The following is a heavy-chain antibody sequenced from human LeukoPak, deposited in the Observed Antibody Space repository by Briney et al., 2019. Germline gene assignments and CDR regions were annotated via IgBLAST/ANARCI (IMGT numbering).Heavy chain of an antibody. Sequence: GGSLRLSCAASGFTFSSYWMSWVRQAPGRGLEWLANIKEDGSEKYYVDSVKGRFTISRDNAKNSLYLQMNSLRAEDAAVYYCSRLRGDSWGQGTLVTVSS. CDR3: SRLRGDS. CDR2: IKEDGSEK. CDR1: GFTFSSYW. J-gene: IGHJ4*02. V-gene: IGHV3-7*03.